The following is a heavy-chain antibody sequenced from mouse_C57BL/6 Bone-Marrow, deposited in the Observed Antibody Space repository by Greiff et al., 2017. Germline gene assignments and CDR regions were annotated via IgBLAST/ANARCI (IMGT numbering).Heavy chain of an antibody. J-gene: IGHJ2*01. CDR3: ARREFSY. CDR2: ISGGGGNT. CDR1: GFTFSSYT. Sequence: DVQLVESGGGLVKPGGSLKLSCAASGFTFSSYTMSWVRQTPEKRLEWVATISGGGGNTYYPDSVKGRFTISRDNAKNTLYLQMSSLRSEDTALYYCARREFSYWGQGTTLTVSS. V-gene: IGHV5-9*01.